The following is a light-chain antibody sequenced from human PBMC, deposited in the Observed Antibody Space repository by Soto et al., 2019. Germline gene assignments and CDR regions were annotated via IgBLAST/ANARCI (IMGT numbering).Light chain of an antibody. V-gene: IGKV3-11*01. J-gene: IGKJ4*01. CDR2: DAS. CDR3: LQRSNWPPS. CDR1: QSVSSY. Sequence: EIVLTQSPATLSLSPGERATLSCRASQSVSSYLAWYQQKSGQAPRLLIFDASNRATGIPARFSGSGSGTDFTLTISSLEPEDFAVYYCLQRSNWPPSFGGGTKVEMK.